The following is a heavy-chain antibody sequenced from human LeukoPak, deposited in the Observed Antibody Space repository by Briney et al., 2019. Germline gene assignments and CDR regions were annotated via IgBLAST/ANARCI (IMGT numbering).Heavy chain of an antibody. CDR1: GFTYSHNG. J-gene: IGHJ4*02. V-gene: IGHV3-30*02. D-gene: IGHD2-15*01. Sequence: GGSLRLSCVASGFTYSHNGMHWVRQAPGKGLEWVAFIQYDGNTIFYADSVKGRFTISRDNSKNTLYLQMNSLRAEDTAVYYCAKWGCSGGSCYPFDYWGQGTLVTVSS. CDR2: IQYDGNTI. CDR3: AKWGCSGGSCYPFDY.